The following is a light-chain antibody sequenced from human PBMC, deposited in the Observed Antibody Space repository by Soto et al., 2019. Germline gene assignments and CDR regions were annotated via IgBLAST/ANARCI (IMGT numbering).Light chain of an antibody. CDR3: SSYTSSSTPCV. J-gene: IGLJ1*01. CDR2: EVS. CDR1: SGDVGGYNY. V-gene: IGLV2-14*01. Sequence: QSVLTQPASVSGSPGQSITISCTGTSGDVGGYNYVSWYQQHPGKAPKLMIYEVSNRPSGVSNRFSGSKSGNTASLTISGLQAEDEADYYCSSYTSSSTPCVFGTGTKLTVL.